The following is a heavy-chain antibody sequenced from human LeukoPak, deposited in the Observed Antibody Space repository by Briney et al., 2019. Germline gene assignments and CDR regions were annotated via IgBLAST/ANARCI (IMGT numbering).Heavy chain of an antibody. CDR1: GGSISSGDYY. CDR2: IYYSGST. D-gene: IGHD3-10*01. Sequence: SETLSLTCTVSGGSISSGDYYWSWIRQPPGKGLEWIGYIYYSGSTNYNPSLKSRITISVDTSKNQFSLKLSSVTAADTAVYYCASMEYYYGSGTSYYYMDVWGKGTTVTVSS. J-gene: IGHJ6*03. V-gene: IGHV4-61*08. CDR3: ASMEYYYGSGTSYYYMDV.